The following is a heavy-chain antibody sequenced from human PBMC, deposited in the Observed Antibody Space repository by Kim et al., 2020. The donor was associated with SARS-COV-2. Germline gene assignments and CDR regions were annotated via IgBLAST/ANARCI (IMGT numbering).Heavy chain of an antibody. V-gene: IGHV5-51*01. Sequence: GESLKISCKASGNSFKIFWIGWVRQLPGKGLEWRGVVYPDDSETKYSPAFQGQVTISADKSITTAYLEWSRLKASDPAMYFCARQTEYGSSIDLWGQGTPVSVS. D-gene: IGHD6-13*01. CDR3: ARQTEYGSSIDL. J-gene: IGHJ4*02. CDR1: GNSFKIFW. CDR2: VYPDDSET.